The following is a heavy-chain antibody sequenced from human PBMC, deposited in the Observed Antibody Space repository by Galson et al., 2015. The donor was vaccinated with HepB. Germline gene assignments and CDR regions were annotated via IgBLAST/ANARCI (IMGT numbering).Heavy chain of an antibody. J-gene: IGHJ3*02. CDR1: GFTFDDYA. V-gene: IGHV3-9*01. CDR3: AKDGGDILTGYSTPFGAFDI. D-gene: IGHD3-9*01. Sequence: SLRLSCAASGFTFDDYATHWVRQAPGKGLEWVSGISWNSGSIGYADSVKGRFTISRDNAKNSLYLQMNSLRAEDTALYYCAKDGGDILTGYSTPFGAFDIWGQGTMVTVSP. CDR2: ISWNSGSI.